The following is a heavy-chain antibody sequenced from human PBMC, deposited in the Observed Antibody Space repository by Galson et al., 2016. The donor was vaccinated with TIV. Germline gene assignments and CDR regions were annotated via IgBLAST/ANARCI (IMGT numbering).Heavy chain of an antibody. D-gene: IGHD5/OR15-5a*01. V-gene: IGHV1-69*13. CDR1: GGTFISYP. J-gene: IGHJ4*02. CDR3: ANWAPSHLYDNAFDS. CDR2: IIPIFGTP. Sequence: SVKVSCKASGGTFISYPISWVRQAPGQGLEWMGGIIPIFGTPNYAQTFQGRLTITADESTNTAYMELSSLKSEDTAVYYCANWAPSHLYDNAFDSWGQGTLVTVSS.